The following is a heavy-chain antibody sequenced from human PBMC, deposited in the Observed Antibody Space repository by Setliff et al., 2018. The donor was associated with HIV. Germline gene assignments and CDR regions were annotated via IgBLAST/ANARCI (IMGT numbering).Heavy chain of an antibody. D-gene: IGHD2-21*02. CDR1: GYSFTAYG. V-gene: IGHV1-18*01. CDR3: ARHGVATGTPPYYNFYGMDV. CDR2: INIDSGHT. Sequence: ASVKVSCKASGYSFTAYGISWVRQAPGQGFEWMGWINIDSGHTNFAQKFQDRVTVTTDTSTNTTYMELRGLTSDDTAVYYCARHGVATGTPPYYNFYGMDVWGQGTTVTVSS. J-gene: IGHJ6*02.